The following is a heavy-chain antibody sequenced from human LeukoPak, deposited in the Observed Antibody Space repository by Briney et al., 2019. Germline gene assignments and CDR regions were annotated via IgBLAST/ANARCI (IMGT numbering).Heavy chain of an antibody. CDR3: AGEVPAAINWFDP. J-gene: IGHJ5*02. CDR1: GFTFSSYS. CDR2: IYYSGST. D-gene: IGHD2-2*01. V-gene: IGHV4-59*01. Sequence: GSLRLSCAASGFTFSSYSMNWVRQPPGKGLEWIGSIYYSGSTNYNPSLKSRVTISVDTSKNQFSLKLSSVTAADTAVYYCAGEVPAAINWFDPWGQGTLVTVSS.